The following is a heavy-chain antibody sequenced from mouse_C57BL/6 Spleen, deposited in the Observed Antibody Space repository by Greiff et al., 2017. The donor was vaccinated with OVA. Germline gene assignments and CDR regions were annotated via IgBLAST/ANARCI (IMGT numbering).Heavy chain of an antibody. CDR1: GYTFTSYW. CDR3: AISYSTSVGYWYFDV. V-gene: IGHV1-55*01. CDR2: IYPGSGST. J-gene: IGHJ1*03. D-gene: IGHD2-5*01. Sequence: VQLQQPGAELVKPGASVKMSCKASGYTFTSYWITWVKQRPGQGLEWIGDIYPGSGSTNYNEKFKSKATLTVDTSSSTAYMQLSSLTSEDSAVYYCAISYSTSVGYWYFDVWGTGTTVTVSS.